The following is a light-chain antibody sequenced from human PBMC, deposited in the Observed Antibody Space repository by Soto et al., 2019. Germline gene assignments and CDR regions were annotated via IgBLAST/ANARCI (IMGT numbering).Light chain of an antibody. Sequence: DIQMTQSPSTLSASLGARVTITCRASQSINSWLAWYQQKPGKAPNLLIYDASSLQSGVPSRFSGSGSGTEFTLTISSLQPDDFATYYCLQYYSYCTFGQGTKVDIK. CDR2: DAS. V-gene: IGKV1-5*01. J-gene: IGKJ1*01. CDR1: QSINSW. CDR3: LQYYSYCT.